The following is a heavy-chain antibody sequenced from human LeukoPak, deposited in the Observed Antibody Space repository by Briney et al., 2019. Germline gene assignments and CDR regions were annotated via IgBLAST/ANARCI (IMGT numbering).Heavy chain of an antibody. Sequence: GGSLRLSCAASGFTFSSYWMSWVRQAPGKGLEWVANIKQDGSEKYYVDSVKGRFTISRDNAKNSLYLQMNSLRAEDTALYYCAKDIWSYYYDSSGYSGVDYWGQGTLVTVSS. CDR1: GFTFSSYW. J-gene: IGHJ4*02. CDR2: IKQDGSEK. V-gene: IGHV3-7*03. D-gene: IGHD3-22*01. CDR3: AKDIWSYYYDSSGYSGVDY.